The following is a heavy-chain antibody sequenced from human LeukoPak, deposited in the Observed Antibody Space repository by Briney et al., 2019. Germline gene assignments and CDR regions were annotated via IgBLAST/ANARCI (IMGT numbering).Heavy chain of an antibody. Sequence: GGSLRLSCVASGFTFTKYDMHWVRQPPGKSLQWVSSIGTSGDAYSLDSVEGRFTISREDATDSLHLQMSSLRAEDTAVYYCARKRLWGSCCWFDPWGQGTLVTVSS. CDR1: GFTFTKYD. CDR2: IGTSGDA. CDR3: ARKRLWGSCCWFDP. J-gene: IGHJ5*02. V-gene: IGHV3-13*01. D-gene: IGHD6-13*01.